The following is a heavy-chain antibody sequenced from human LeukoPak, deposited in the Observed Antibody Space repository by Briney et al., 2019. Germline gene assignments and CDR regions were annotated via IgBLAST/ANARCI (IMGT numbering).Heavy chain of an antibody. Sequence: KPSETLSLTCAVYGGSFGGYYWSWIRQPPGKGLEWIGEINHSGSTNYNPSLKSRVTISVDTSKNQFSLKLSSVTAADTAVYYCASHCSSTSCYESPLNWGQGTLVTVSS. CDR2: INHSGST. V-gene: IGHV4-34*01. D-gene: IGHD2-2*01. J-gene: IGHJ4*02. CDR3: ASHCSSTSCYESPLN. CDR1: GGSFGGYY.